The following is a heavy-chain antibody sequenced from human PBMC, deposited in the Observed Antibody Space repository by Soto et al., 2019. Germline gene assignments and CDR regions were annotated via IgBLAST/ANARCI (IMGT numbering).Heavy chain of an antibody. CDR2: IIPIFGTA. V-gene: IGHV1-69*13. CDR1: GGTFSSYA. Sequence: SGKVSCKASGGTFSSYAISWVRQAPGQGLEWMGGIIPIFGTANYAQKFQGRVTITADESTSTAYMELSSLRSEDTAVYYCARGAWDTAMVGKNWFDPWGQGTLVTVSS. D-gene: IGHD5-18*01. CDR3: ARGAWDTAMVGKNWFDP. J-gene: IGHJ5*02.